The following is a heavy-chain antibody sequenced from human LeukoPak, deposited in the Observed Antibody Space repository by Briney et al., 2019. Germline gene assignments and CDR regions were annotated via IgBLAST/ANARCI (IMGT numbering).Heavy chain of an antibody. CDR3: ARNHVDIVATITRGFDY. Sequence: GGSLRLSCAASGFTFSSYSMNWVRQAPGKGLEWVSSISSSSSYIYYADSVKGRFTISRDNAKNSLYLQMNSLRAEDTAVYYCARNHVDIVATITRGFDYWGQGTLVTVSS. D-gene: IGHD5-12*01. V-gene: IGHV3-21*01. CDR1: GFTFSSYS. CDR2: ISSSSSYI. J-gene: IGHJ4*02.